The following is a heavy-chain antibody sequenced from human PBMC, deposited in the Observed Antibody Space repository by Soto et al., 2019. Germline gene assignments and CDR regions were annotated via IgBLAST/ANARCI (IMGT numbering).Heavy chain of an antibody. D-gene: IGHD5-18*01. J-gene: IGHJ6*02. CDR3: ARVRSYSYGQGYGLDV. Sequence: EGSLRLSCAASGFTFNTYTMNWVRQSPGKGLEWVASISSSSAYIYYAGSVQGRFTISRDDAKNSLSLQMNSLTAEDTAVYYCARVRSYSYGQGYGLDVWGQGTTDTVSS. CDR1: GFTFNTYT. CDR2: ISSSSAYI. V-gene: IGHV3-21*01.